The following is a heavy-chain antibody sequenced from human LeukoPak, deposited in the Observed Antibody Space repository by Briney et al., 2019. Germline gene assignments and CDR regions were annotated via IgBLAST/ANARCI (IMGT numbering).Heavy chain of an antibody. J-gene: IGHJ5*02. Sequence: TSETLSLTCNVSGASMSSNYWSWIRQPPGKGLEWIGYIYHSGNTNYSPSLESRVTMSVDESKNQFSLRVHFVSAADTAVYYCARGHYDLNLWGQETLVTVSS. CDR3: ARGHYDLNL. CDR2: IYHSGNT. V-gene: IGHV4-4*09. CDR1: GASMSSNY. D-gene: IGHD3/OR15-3a*01.